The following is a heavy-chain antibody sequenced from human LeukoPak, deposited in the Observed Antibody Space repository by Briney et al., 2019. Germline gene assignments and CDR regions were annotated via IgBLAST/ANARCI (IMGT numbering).Heavy chain of an antibody. J-gene: IGHJ4*02. V-gene: IGHV7-4-1*02. CDR3: ARGSGSYYVATFDY. D-gene: IGHD1-26*01. CDR2: INANTGNP. CDR1: GYTFTSYS. Sequence: ASVKVSCKASGYTFTSYSMNWVRQAPGQGLEYMGWINANTGNPTYAQGFTGRFVFSLDTSVSTAYLQISSLKAEDTAVYYCARGSGSYYVATFDYWGQGTLVTVSS.